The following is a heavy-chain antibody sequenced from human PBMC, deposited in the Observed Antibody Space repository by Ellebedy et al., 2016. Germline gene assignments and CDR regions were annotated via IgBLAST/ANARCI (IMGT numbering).Heavy chain of an antibody. Sequence: ASVKVSCXASGYTFTGYYMHWVRQAPGQGLEWMGWIYPNSGGTKYAQKFQGRVTMTRDTSISTAYMELSRLRSDDTAVYYCARDGYSGAALDIWGRGTMVTVSS. CDR2: IYPNSGGT. CDR3: ARDGYSGAALDI. J-gene: IGHJ3*02. V-gene: IGHV1-2*02. D-gene: IGHD5-24*01. CDR1: GYTFTGYY.